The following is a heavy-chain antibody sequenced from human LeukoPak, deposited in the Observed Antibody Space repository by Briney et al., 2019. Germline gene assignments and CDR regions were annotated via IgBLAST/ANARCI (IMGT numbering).Heavy chain of an antibody. J-gene: IGHJ4*02. CDR1: GGSFSGYY. Sequence: SETLSLTCAVYGGSFSGYYWSWIRQPPGKGLEWNGEINHRGSTNYNPSLKSRVTISVDTSKNQFSLKLSSVTAADTAVYYCARRSQAARKPLDYWGQGTLVTVSS. D-gene: IGHD6-6*01. V-gene: IGHV4-34*01. CDR2: INHRGST. CDR3: ARRSQAARKPLDY.